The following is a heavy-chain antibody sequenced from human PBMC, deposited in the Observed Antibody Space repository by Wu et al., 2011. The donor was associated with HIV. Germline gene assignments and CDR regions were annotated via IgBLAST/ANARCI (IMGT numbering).Heavy chain of an antibody. CDR3: ARCAVRAANPAPVDYYAMDV. V-gene: IGHV1-2*02. D-gene: IGHD2-2*01. CDR1: GYTFTGYY. CDR2: IDPNRGGT. J-gene: IGHJ6*02. Sequence: QVQLVQSGAEVKKPGASVKVSCKASGYTFTGYYMHWVRQAPGQGLEWMGWIDPNRGGTNYAQKFQGRVTMTRDTSISTAYMELSSLRSDDTAVYYCARCAVRAANPAPVDYYAMDVWGQGTTVTVSS.